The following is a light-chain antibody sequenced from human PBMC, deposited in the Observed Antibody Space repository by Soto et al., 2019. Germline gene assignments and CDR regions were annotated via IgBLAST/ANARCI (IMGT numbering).Light chain of an antibody. CDR1: QSVSSN. J-gene: IGKJ1*01. Sequence: EIVLTQSPGTLSLSPGEEATLSCRASQSVSSNLAWYQQKPGQAPRLLIYGASTRATGIPARFSGSGSGTEFTLTISSLQSEDFAVYYCQQYNNWPPTFGQGTKVDIK. V-gene: IGKV3-15*01. CDR3: QQYNNWPPT. CDR2: GAS.